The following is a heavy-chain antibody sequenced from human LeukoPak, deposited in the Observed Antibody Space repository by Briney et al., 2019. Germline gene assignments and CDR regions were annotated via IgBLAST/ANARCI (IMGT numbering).Heavy chain of an antibody. Sequence: SETLSLTCTVSGGSISSSSYYWGWIRQPPGKGLERIGSIYYSGSTYYNSALKSRVTISVDTSKNQFSLKLSSVTAADTAVYYCARLPNYDFWGGTSGFDPWGQGTLVTVSS. V-gene: IGHV4-39*01. D-gene: IGHD3-3*01. J-gene: IGHJ5*02. CDR1: GGSISSSSYY. CDR3: ARLPNYDFWGGTSGFDP. CDR2: IYYSGST.